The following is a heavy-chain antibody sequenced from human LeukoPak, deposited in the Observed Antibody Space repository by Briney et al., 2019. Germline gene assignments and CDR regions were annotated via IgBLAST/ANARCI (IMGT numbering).Heavy chain of an antibody. CDR1: GGSISSSSYY. CDR3: ARGWGRDGYNYFDY. V-gene: IGHV4-61*01. D-gene: IGHD5-24*01. J-gene: IGHJ4*02. CDR2: IYYSGST. Sequence: SETLSLTCTVSGGSISSSSYYWSWIRQPPGKGLEWIGYIYYSGSTNYNPSLKSRVTISVDTSKNQFSLKLSSVTAADTAVYYCARGWGRDGYNYFDYWGQGTLVTVSS.